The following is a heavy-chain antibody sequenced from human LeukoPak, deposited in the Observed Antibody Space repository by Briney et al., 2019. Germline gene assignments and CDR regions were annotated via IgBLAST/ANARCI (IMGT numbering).Heavy chain of an antibody. V-gene: IGHV3-66*01. D-gene: IGHD5-18*01. J-gene: IGHJ4*02. Sequence: GGSLRLSCTVSGFTVSTNSMSWVRQAPGKGLEWVSFIYSDNTHYSDSVKGRFTISRDNSKNTLYLQMNSLRAEDTAVYYCARVGDTAMVTYDYWGQGTLVTVSS. CDR1: GFTVSTNS. CDR3: ARVGDTAMVTYDY. CDR2: IYSDNT.